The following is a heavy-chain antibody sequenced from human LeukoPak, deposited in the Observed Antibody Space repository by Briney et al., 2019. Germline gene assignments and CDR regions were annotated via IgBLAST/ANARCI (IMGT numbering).Heavy chain of an antibody. CDR2: IYYSGST. Sequence: SETLSLTCTVSGGSISSYYWSWIRQPPGKGLEWIGYIYYSGSTNYNPSLKSRVTISVDTSKNQFSLKLSSVTAADTAVYYCARIADCSGGSCYSGIFDYWGQGTLVTVSS. J-gene: IGHJ4*02. D-gene: IGHD2-15*01. CDR1: GGSISSYY. CDR3: ARIADCSGGSCYSGIFDY. V-gene: IGHV4-59*13.